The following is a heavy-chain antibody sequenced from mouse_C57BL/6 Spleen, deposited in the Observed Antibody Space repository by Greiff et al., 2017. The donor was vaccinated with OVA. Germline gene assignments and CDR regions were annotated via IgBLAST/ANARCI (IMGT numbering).Heavy chain of an antibody. CDR3: TRSDDYDGPWFAY. Sequence: VQLQQSGAELVRPGASVTLSCKASGYTFTDYEMHWVKQTPVHGLEWIGAIDPETGGTAYNQKFKGKAILTADKSSSTAYMELRSLTSEDSAVYYCTRSDDYDGPWFAYWGQGTLVTVSA. V-gene: IGHV1-15*01. CDR1: GYTFTDYE. J-gene: IGHJ3*01. CDR2: IDPETGGT. D-gene: IGHD2-4*01.